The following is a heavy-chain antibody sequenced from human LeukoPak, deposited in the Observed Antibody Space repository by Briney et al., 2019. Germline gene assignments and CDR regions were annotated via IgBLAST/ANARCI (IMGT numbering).Heavy chain of an antibody. D-gene: IGHD2-21*02. Sequence: SSETLSLTCAVYGGSFSGYYWSWIRQPPGKGLEWIGEINHSGSTNYNPSLKSRVTISVDTSKNQFSLKLSSVTAADTAVYYCAGYIRVTANYWYFDLWGRGTLVTVSS. V-gene: IGHV4-34*01. CDR2: INHSGST. J-gene: IGHJ2*01. CDR1: GGSFSGYY. CDR3: AGYIRVTANYWYFDL.